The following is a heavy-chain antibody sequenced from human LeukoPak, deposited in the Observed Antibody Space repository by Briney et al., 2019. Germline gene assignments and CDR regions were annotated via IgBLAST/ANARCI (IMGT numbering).Heavy chain of an antibody. D-gene: IGHD5-12*01. CDR1: GFTFSSYG. J-gene: IGHJ4*02. Sequence: PGGSLRLSCAASGFTFSSYGMHWVRQAPGKGLEWVAVIWYDGSNKYYADSVKGRFTISRDNSKNTLYLQMNSLRAEDTAVYYCARVPGVAKYYFDYWGQGTLVTVSS. CDR2: IWYDGSNK. CDR3: ARVPGVAKYYFDY. V-gene: IGHV3-33*08.